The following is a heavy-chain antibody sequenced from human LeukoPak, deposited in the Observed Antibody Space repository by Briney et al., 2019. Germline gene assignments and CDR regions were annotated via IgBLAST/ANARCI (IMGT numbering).Heavy chain of an antibody. CDR1: GGSINNYY. Sequence: SETLSLTCAVSGGSINNYYWSWLRQPPGKGLEWIGYISTTGSTNYNPSLKSRVTTSIDTSKKQFSLNMNSVTAADTAVYHCARLTEYQLTYRFYGFDYWGQGTRVTVS. D-gene: IGHD3-16*02. J-gene: IGHJ3*01. CDR3: ARLTEYQLTYRFYGFDY. CDR2: ISTTGST. V-gene: IGHV4-4*09.